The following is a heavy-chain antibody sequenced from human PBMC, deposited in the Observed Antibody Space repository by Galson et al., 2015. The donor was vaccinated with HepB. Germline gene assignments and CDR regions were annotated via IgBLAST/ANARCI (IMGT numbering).Heavy chain of an antibody. Sequence: SLRLSCAASGVTFSSYSMNWVRQAPGKGLEWVLYITTSSSTIYYADSVKGRFTISRDNAKNSLYLQMNSLRAEDTAVYYCARSGDYGSGSYYVLGMDVWGQGTTVTVSS. J-gene: IGHJ6*02. V-gene: IGHV3-48*01. CDR2: ITTSSSTI. D-gene: IGHD3-10*01. CDR3: ARSGDYGSGSYYVLGMDV. CDR1: GVTFSSYS.